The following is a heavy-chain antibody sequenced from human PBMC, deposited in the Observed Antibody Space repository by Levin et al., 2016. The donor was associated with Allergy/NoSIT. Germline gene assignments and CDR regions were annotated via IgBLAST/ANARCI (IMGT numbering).Heavy chain of an antibody. J-gene: IGHJ3*02. V-gene: IGHV3-7*01. D-gene: IGHD5-18*01. Sequence: DSVKSRFTISRDNAKNSLYLQMNSLRAEDTALYYCVRGRQYSYGTFDIWGQGTAVTVSS. CDR3: VRGRQYSYGTFDI.